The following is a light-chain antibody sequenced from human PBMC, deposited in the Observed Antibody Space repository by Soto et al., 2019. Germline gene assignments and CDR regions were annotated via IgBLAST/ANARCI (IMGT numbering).Light chain of an antibody. CDR1: QSVSTN. Sequence: EIVMTQSPASLSVPPGERATLSCRASQSVSTNFAWYLQKPGQAPRLLIYDASNRAYGVPARFRGSGSGTNFALTIASLGPDDFAVYYCQQRSNWPYLTFGGGTRV. CDR3: QQRSNWPYLT. CDR2: DAS. J-gene: IGKJ4*01. V-gene: IGKV3-11*01.